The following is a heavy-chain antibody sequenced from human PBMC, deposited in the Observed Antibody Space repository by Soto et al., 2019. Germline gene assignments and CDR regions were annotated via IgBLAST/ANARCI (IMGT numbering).Heavy chain of an antibody. J-gene: IGHJ4*02. Sequence: QVQLVESGGGVVQPGRSLRLSCAASGFTFSSYGMHWVRQAPGKGLEWVAVISYDGSNKYYADSVKGRFTISRDNSKNTLYLQMNSLRAEDTAVYYCAREPPIIVATTPYFDSWGQGALVTVSS. CDR1: GFTFSSYG. D-gene: IGHD5-12*01. CDR2: ISYDGSNK. CDR3: AREPPIIVATTPYFDS. V-gene: IGHV3-30*03.